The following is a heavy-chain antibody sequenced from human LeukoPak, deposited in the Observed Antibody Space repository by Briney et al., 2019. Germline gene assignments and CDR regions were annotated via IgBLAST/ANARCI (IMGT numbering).Heavy chain of an antibody. CDR3: ARPDCSGGSCYSGDAFDI. D-gene: IGHD2-15*01. Sequence: LSETLSLTCTVSGGSISSSSYYWGWIRQPPGKGLEWIGSIYYSGSTYYNPSLKSRVTISVDTSKNQYSLKLSSVTAADTAVYYCARPDCSGGSCYSGDAFDIWGQGTMVTVSS. CDR2: IYYSGST. V-gene: IGHV4-39*01. J-gene: IGHJ3*02. CDR1: GGSISSSSYY.